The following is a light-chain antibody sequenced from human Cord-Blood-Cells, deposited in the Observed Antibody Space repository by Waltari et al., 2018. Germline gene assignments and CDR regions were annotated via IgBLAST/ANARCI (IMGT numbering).Light chain of an antibody. J-gene: IGLJ2*01. CDR1: SSDVGSYNL. CDR3: CSYAGSSTFEV. V-gene: IGLV2-23*03. Sequence: QSALTQPASVSGSPGQSITISCTGTSSDVGSYNLVSWYQQHPGKAPKLMIYEGSQRPAGVSNRCSGSKSGNTASLTIAGLQAEDEADYYCCSYAGSSTFEVFGGGTKLTVL. CDR2: EGS.